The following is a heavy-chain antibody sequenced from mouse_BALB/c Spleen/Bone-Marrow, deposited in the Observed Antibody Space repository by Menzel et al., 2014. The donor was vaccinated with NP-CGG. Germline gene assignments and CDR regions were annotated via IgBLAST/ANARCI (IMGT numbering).Heavy chain of an antibody. CDR2: IDPANGNT. V-gene: IGHV14-3*02. D-gene: IGHD1-1*01. CDR1: GFNIKDTY. Sequence: EVQLVESGAELVKPGASVKLSCTASGFNIKDTYMHWVKQRPEQGLEWIGRIDPANGNTKYDPKFQGKATITADTSSNTAYLQLSSLTSEDTAVYYGASYYYGSSTFAYWGQGTLVTVSA. J-gene: IGHJ3*01. CDR3: ASYYYGSSTFAY.